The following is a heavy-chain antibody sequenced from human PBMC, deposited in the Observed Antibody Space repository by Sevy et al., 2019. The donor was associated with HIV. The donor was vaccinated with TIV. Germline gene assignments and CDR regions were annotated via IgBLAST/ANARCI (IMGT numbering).Heavy chain of an antibody. Sequence: GGSLRLSCAASGFTFDDYTMHWVRQGPGKGLEWVSFISWDGGSTCYADSVKGRFTISRDNSKNSLYLQMNNLRTEDTALYYCTKDTSPTTSEVIDSWGQGTLVTVSS. CDR2: ISWDGGST. V-gene: IGHV3-43*01. J-gene: IGHJ4*02. CDR3: TKDTSPTTSEVIDS. CDR1: GFTFDDYT. D-gene: IGHD4-4*01.